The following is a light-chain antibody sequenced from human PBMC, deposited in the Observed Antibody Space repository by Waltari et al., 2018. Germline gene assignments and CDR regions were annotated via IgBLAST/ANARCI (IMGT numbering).Light chain of an antibody. V-gene: IGKV1-39*01. J-gene: IGKJ4*01. CDR3: QQSYGTPLS. CDR1: QIITSY. CDR2: AAS. Sequence: DIQMTQSPSSLSASVGDRGTITCRASQIITSYLNWYQQKPGKAPNLLIYAASSLQSGVPSRFSGSGSGTDFTLTISSLQPEDFATYYCQQSYGTPLSFGEGTKVEIK.